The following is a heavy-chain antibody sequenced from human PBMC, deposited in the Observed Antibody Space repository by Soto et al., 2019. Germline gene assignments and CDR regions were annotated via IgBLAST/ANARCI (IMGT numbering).Heavy chain of an antibody. V-gene: IGHV1-69*01. CDR3: ARDIRTGDDYGVYYYYGMDV. D-gene: IGHD4-17*01. Sequence: QVQLVQSGAEVKKPGSSVKVSCKASGGTFSSYAISWVRQAPGQGLEWMGGIIPIFGTANYAQKFQGRVTITADESTSTAYMELSSLRSEDTAVYYCARDIRTGDDYGVYYYYGMDVWGQGTTVTVSS. CDR2: IIPIFGTA. CDR1: GGTFSSYA. J-gene: IGHJ6*02.